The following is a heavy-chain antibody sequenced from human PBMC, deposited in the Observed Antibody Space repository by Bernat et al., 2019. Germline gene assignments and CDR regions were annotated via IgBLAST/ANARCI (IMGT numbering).Heavy chain of an antibody. CDR2: INHSGST. CDR3: ARARKNGARVWLDWFDP. CDR1: GGSFSGYY. Sequence: QVQLQQWGAGLLKPSETLSLTCAVYGGSFSGYYWSWIRQPPGKGLEWIGEINHSGSTNYNPSLKSRVTISVDTSKNQFSLKLSSVTAADTAVYYCARARKNGARVWLDWFDPWGQGTLVTVSS. V-gene: IGHV4-34*01. J-gene: IGHJ5*02. D-gene: IGHD1-14*01.